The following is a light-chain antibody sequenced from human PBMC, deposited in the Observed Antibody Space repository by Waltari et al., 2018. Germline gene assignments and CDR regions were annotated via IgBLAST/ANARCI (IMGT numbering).Light chain of an antibody. CDR2: NTN. J-gene: IGLJ3*02. V-gene: IGLV1-44*01. CDR3: AAWDDSLGAV. Sequence: QSVLTQPPSVSGTPGQRVTISCSGSFSNIGSNSVNWYQQLPGTSPRLLIYNTNHVPSWVLHRFSASNSGTSASLAITWLQSEDEAYYYCAAWDDSLGAVFGGGTKLTVL. CDR1: FSNIGSNS.